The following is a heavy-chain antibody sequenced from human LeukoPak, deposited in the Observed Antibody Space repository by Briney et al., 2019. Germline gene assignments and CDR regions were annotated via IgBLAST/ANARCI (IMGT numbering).Heavy chain of an antibody. CDR3: ARDLGYCSGGSCYSDAFDL. J-gene: IGHJ3*01. CDR2: IWYDGSNK. Sequence: PGGSLRLSCAASGFTFSSYGMHWVRQAPGKGLEWVAVIWYDGSNKYYAGSVKGRFTISRDNSKNTLYLQMNSLRAEDTAVYYCARDLGYCSGGSCYSDAFDLWGQGTMVTVSS. D-gene: IGHD2-15*01. V-gene: IGHV3-33*01. CDR1: GFTFSSYG.